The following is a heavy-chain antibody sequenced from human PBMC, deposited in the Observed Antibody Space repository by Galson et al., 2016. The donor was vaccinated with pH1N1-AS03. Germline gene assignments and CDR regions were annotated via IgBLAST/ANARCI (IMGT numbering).Heavy chain of an antibody. J-gene: IGHJ4*02. V-gene: IGHV3-15*01. Sequence: SLRLSCAASGFTFRYAWMSWVRQAPGKGLEWVGRIISKTDGGTTDFAAPVEGRFTISSDDSKNMLYLQMNSLKTEDSAMYYCTKEGYGDYFDYWGQGTLVTVSS. CDR1: GFTFRYAW. CDR2: IISKTDGGTT. D-gene: IGHD4-17*01. CDR3: TKEGYGDYFDY.